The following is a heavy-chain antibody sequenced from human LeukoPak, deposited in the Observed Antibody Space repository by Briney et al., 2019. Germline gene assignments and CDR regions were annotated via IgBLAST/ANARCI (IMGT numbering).Heavy chain of an antibody. D-gene: IGHD3-22*01. CDR1: GFTFSSYG. CDR3: AASYYYDSSGYYSPGY. V-gene: IGHV3-30*03. J-gene: IGHJ4*02. CDR2: ISYDGSNK. Sequence: GGSLRLSCAASGFTFSSYGMHWVRQAPGKGLECVADISYDGSNKYYADSVKGGFTISRDNSKNTLYLQMNSLRAEDTAVYYCAASYYYDSSGYYSPGYWGQGTLVTVSS.